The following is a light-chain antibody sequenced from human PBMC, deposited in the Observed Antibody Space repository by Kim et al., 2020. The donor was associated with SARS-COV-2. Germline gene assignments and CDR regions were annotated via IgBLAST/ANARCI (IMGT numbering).Light chain of an antibody. CDR3: QQRNNWPPAVT. CDR2: DAS. Sequence: SPWGRAPLSGRASQSIDTDFAWYQQRPGQAPRLLVYDASIRATGVPDRFSGSGSGTDFTLTISSLEPEDFSIYYCQQRNNWPPAVTFGRGTKLEI. V-gene: IGKV3-11*01. CDR1: QSIDTD. J-gene: IGKJ4*01.